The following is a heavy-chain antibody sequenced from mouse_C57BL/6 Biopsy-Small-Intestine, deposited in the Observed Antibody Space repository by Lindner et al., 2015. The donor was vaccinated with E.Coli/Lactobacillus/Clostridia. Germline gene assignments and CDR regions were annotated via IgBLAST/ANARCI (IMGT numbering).Heavy chain of an antibody. CDR1: GYTFTSYG. CDR2: ISGYNGNT. D-gene: IGHD1-1*01. J-gene: IGHJ1*01. Sequence: SVKVSCKASGYTFTSYGFSWVRQAPGQGLEWMGWISGYNGNTNYAQKAPQGRVTMTTDTSTSTAYMELRSLRSDDTAVYYCARDSGGDNIVATDYYYYGMDVWGQGTTVTVSS. CDR3: ARDSGGDNIVATDYYYYGMDV. V-gene: IGHV1-59*01.